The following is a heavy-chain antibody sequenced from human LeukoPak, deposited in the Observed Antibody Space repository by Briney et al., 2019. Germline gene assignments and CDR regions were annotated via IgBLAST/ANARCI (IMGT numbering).Heavy chain of an antibody. D-gene: IGHD1-26*01. CDR3: ARGSGSYYDY. CDR1: GITFSGYG. V-gene: IGHV3-30*02. CDR2: IRYDGSNK. J-gene: IGHJ4*02. Sequence: GGSLRLSCAASGITFSGYGMHWVRQAPGKGLEWVAFIRYDGSNKYYADSVKGRFTISRDNSKNTLYLQMNSLRAEDTAVYYCARGSGSYYDYWGQGTLVTVSS.